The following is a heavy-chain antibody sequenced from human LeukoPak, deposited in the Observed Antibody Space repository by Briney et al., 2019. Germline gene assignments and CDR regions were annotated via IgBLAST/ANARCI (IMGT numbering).Heavy chain of an antibody. D-gene: IGHD4-17*01. CDR1: GSTFSSYG. CDR2: ISYDGSNK. CDR3: AKDGRDYGDYVDY. Sequence: GGSLRLSCAASGSTFSSYGMHWVRQAPGKGLEWVAVISYDGSNKYYADSVKGRFTISRDNSKNTLYLQMNSLRAEDTAVYYCAKDGRDYGDYVDYWGQGTLVTVSS. V-gene: IGHV3-30*18. J-gene: IGHJ4*02.